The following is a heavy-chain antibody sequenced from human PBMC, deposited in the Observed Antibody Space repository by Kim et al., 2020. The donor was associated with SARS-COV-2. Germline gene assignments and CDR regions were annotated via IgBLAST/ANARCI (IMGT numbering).Heavy chain of an antibody. J-gene: IGHJ4*02. CDR3: AREVVAATPGFDY. Sequence: YAQGFTGRFVVPLDTSVSTAYLQISSLKAEDTAVYYCAREVVAATPGFDYWGQGTLVTVSS. V-gene: IGHV7-4-1*02. D-gene: IGHD2-15*01.